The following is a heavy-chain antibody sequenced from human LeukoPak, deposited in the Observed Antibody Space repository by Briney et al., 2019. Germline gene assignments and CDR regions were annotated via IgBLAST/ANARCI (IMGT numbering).Heavy chain of an antibody. CDR3: ARGRDGYYFDY. CDR1: GFTFSNYP. Sequence: GGSLRLSCAASGFTFSNYPMNWIRQAPGKGLEWVSSISFTTSYIYYADSVKGRFTISRDNAKNSLYLEMNSLRVEDTAVYYCARGRDGYYFDYWGQGTLVTASS. D-gene: IGHD5-24*01. J-gene: IGHJ4*02. CDR2: ISFTTSYI. V-gene: IGHV3-21*01.